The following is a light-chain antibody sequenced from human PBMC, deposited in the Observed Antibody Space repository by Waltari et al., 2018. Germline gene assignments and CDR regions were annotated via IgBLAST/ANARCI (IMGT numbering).Light chain of an antibody. CDR3: RKFDSAPWT. CDR1: QGIDTF. Sequence: DIQMTQSPSSLSASIGDRVTITCRAGQGIDTFLAWYKQKPGKVPRLLIYSASILQRGVPSRFSGGGSGTDFTLTISSLQPEDVATYYCRKFDSAPWTFGQGTSVEIK. V-gene: IGKV1-27*01. J-gene: IGKJ1*01. CDR2: SAS.